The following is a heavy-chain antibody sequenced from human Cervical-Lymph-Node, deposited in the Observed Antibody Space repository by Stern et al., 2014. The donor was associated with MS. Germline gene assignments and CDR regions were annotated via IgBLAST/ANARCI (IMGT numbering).Heavy chain of an antibody. CDR2: IYISGST. CDR1: GGSMNSRPYY. D-gene: IGHD3/OR15-3a*01. J-gene: IGHJ4*02. V-gene: IGHV4-61*02. Sequence: QVQLVQSGPGLVKPSQTLSLTCTVSGGSMNSRPYYWNWLRQPAGKALEWIGRIYISGSTNYNHSPESRVTISIEPYKNQLSLKLRFVTAADTAVYYCAREGETSDFFPFDYWGQGAQVIVSS. CDR3: AREGETSDFFPFDY.